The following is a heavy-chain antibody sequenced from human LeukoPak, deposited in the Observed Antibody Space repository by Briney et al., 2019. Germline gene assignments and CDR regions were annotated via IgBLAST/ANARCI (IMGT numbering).Heavy chain of an antibody. CDR2: IYPGDSDT. CDR3: ARLLYDYVWGSYRLPDY. J-gene: IGHJ4*02. V-gene: IGHV5-51*01. D-gene: IGHD3-16*02. Sequence: GESLKISCKGSGYSFTSYWIGWVRQMPGKGLEWMGIIYPGDSDTRYSPSFQGQVTISADKSISTAYLQWSSLKASDTAMYYCARLLYDYVWGSYRLPDYWGQGTLVTVSS. CDR1: GYSFTSYW.